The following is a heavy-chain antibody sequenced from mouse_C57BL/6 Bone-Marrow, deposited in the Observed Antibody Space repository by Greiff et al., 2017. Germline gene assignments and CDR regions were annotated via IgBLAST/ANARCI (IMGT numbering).Heavy chain of an antibody. CDR3: ARSYYYGSGCDY. CDR1: GYTFTSYG. J-gene: IGHJ2*01. Sequence: VQLLQSGAELARPGASVKLSCTASGYTFTSYGISWVRQSTGQGLEWIGEIDPRSGNTYYNAKFKGQATLTADKSSSTAYMELSSLTSEGSAVYFGARSYYYGSGCDYWGRGTTLTVTA. D-gene: IGHD1-1*01. CDR2: IDPRSGNT. V-gene: IGHV1-81*01.